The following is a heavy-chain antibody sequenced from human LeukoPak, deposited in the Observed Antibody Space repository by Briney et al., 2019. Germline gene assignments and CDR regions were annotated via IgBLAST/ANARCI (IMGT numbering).Heavy chain of an antibody. J-gene: IGHJ6*03. V-gene: IGHV4-4*07. D-gene: IGHD2-2*01. Sequence: PSETLSLTGTVSGGSISSYYWSWIRQPAGKGLEWIGRIYTSGSTNYNPSLKSRVTMSVDTSKNQFSLKLSSVTAADTAVYYCARVTSDCSSTSCPPDYYYYMDVWGKGTTVTVSS. CDR3: ARVTSDCSSTSCPPDYYYYMDV. CDR2: IYTSGST. CDR1: GGSISSYY.